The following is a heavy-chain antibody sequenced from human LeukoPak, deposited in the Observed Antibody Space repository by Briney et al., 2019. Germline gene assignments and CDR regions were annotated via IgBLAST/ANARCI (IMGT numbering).Heavy chain of an antibody. D-gene: IGHD3/OR15-3a*01. J-gene: IGHJ4*02. CDR2: INTKSRSM. Sequence: HPGGSLRLSCAASGFTFNTYTMNWVRQAPGKGLEWLSFINTKSRSMYYADSVKGRFTISRDNAKNSLYLQMNSLRAEDTALYYCGRDQDWAFDYWGQGTLVTVPS. CDR1: GFTFNTYT. CDR3: GRDQDWAFDY. V-gene: IGHV3-48*01.